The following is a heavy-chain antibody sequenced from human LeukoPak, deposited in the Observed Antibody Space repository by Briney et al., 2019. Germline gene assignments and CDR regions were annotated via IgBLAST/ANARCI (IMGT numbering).Heavy chain of an antibody. CDR3: AAWTDRGFNF. J-gene: IGHJ4*02. Sequence: PGGSLRLSCAASGFGFSGSWMNWVRQAPGKGLEWVDNINPDGSQKRFVDSVMGRFTMSRDNAKNSLYLQMNSLRVEDTAVFYCAAWTDRGFNFWGQGTLVTVSS. V-gene: IGHV3-7*01. CDR2: INPDGSQK. CDR1: GFGFSGSW. D-gene: IGHD3/OR15-3a*01.